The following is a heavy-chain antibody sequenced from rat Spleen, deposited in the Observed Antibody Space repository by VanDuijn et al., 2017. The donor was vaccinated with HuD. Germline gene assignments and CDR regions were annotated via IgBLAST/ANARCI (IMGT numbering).Heavy chain of an antibody. J-gene: IGHJ3*01. D-gene: IGHD1-11*01. CDR1: GFSLTSNS. CDR3: ARDIYGGYSELGYFAY. Sequence: QVQLKESGPGLVQPSQTLSLTCTVSGFSLTSNSVSWVRQPPGKGLEWMGVIWGNGNTNYNSALKSRLSISRDTSKSQVYLKMNSLQSEDTATYYCARDIYGGYSELGYFAYWGQGTLVTVSS. V-gene: IGHV2-13*01. CDR2: IWGNGNT.